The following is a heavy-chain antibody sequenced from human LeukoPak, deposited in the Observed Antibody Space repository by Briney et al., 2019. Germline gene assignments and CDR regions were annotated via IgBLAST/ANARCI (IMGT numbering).Heavy chain of an antibody. D-gene: IGHD3-3*01. J-gene: IGHJ4*02. CDR1: GYTFTGYY. V-gene: IGHV1-2*02. CDR3: ARDFWSNYCFDY. Sequence: ASVKVSCKASGYTFTGYYIHWVRQAPGQGLEWMGWINPNSGGTNYAQKFEGRVTMTRDTSISTAYMELSRLRSDDTAVYYCARDFWSNYCFDYWGQGTLVTVSS. CDR2: INPNSGGT.